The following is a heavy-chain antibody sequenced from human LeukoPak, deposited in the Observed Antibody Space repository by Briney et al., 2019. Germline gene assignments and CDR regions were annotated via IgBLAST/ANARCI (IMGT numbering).Heavy chain of an antibody. V-gene: IGHV3-23*01. CDR2: VSGDGGGT. Sequence: GGSLRLSCAASGFTFSSSAMSWVRQAPGEGLEWVSGVSGDGGGTYYADSVKGRFTISRGNSKNTLYLQMHSLRPEDTAVYFCARVPGITATGYFDYWGQGTLVTVSS. J-gene: IGHJ4*02. D-gene: IGHD1-20*01. CDR3: ARVPGITATGYFDY. CDR1: GFTFSSSA.